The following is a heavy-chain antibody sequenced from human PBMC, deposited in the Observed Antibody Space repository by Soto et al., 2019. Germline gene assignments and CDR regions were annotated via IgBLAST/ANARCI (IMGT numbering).Heavy chain of an antibody. J-gene: IGHJ6*03. CDR3: AKGPLWWIVATPTGYYMDV. V-gene: IGHV3-23*01. D-gene: IGHD5-12*01. CDR1: GFTFSSYA. Sequence: GGSLRLSCAASGFTFSSYAMSWVRQAPGKGLEWVSAISGSGGSTYYADSVKGRFTNSRDNSKNTRYLQMNSLRAEDTAVYYWAKGPLWWIVATPTGYYMDVWGKGTTVTVSS. CDR2: ISGSGGST.